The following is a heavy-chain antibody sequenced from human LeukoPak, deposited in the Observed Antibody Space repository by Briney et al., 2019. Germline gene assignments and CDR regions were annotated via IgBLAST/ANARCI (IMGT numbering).Heavy chain of an antibody. V-gene: IGHV3-74*01. D-gene: IGHD3-22*01. CDR3: ARDSYEYYYDSSGYPGTFVY. CDR2: INSDGSST. J-gene: IGHJ4*02. CDR1: GFTFSSYW. Sequence: GGSLRLSCAASGFTFSSYWMHWVRQAPGKGLVWVSRINSDGSSTSYADSVKGRFTISRDNAKNTLYLQMNSLRAEDTAVYYCARDSYEYYYDSSGYPGTFVYWGQGTLVTVSS.